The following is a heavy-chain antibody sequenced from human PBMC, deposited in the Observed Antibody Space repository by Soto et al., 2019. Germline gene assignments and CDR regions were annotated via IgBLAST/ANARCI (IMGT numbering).Heavy chain of an antibody. J-gene: IGHJ5*02. CDR1: GFTFSSYS. D-gene: IGHD6-13*01. V-gene: IGHV3-48*01. CDR3: ARHPERIAEIGWFDP. Sequence: EVQLVESGGGLVQPGGSLRLSCAASGFTFSSYSMNWVRQAPGKGLEWVSYISSSSSTIYYADSLKGRFTISRDNAKNSLDLKMIRLRAEDTAVYYFARHPERIAEIGWFDPWGQGILVTVSS. CDR2: ISSSSSTI.